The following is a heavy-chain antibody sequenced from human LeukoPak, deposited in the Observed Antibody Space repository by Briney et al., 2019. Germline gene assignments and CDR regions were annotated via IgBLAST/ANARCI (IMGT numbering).Heavy chain of an antibody. CDR3: ARDLITMVRGVIIATGYYYGMDV. D-gene: IGHD3-10*01. V-gene: IGHV1-18*01. Sequence: GASVKVSCKASGYTFTSYGICWVRQAPGQGLEWMGWISAYNGNTNYAQKLQGRVTMTTDTSTSTAYMELRSLRSDDTAVYYCARDLITMVRGVIIATGYYYGMDVWGQGTTVTVSS. CDR2: ISAYNGNT. CDR1: GYTFTSYG. J-gene: IGHJ6*02.